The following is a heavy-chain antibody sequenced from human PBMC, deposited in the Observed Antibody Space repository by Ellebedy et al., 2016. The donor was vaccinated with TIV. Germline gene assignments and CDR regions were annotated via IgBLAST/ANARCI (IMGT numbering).Heavy chain of an antibody. CDR2: ISGSGGNT. V-gene: IGHV3-23*01. CDR3: ARRAPPPHYYYMDV. Sequence: GESLKISXAASGFTFSRYAMSWVRQAPGRGLEWVSTISGSGGNTDYADSVKGRFTISRDNSKNTLYLQMNSLRAEDTAVYYCARRAPPPHYYYMDVWGKGTTVTVSS. CDR1: GFTFSRYA. J-gene: IGHJ6*03.